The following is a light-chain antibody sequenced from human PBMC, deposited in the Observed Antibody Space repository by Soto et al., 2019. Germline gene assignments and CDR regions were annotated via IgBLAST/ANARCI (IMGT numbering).Light chain of an antibody. CDR1: QGISSY. CDR2: AAS. J-gene: IGKJ1*01. CDR3: QQYYSYPPT. Sequence: ALRMTQSPSSFSASTGDRVTITCRASQGISSYLAWYQQKPGKAPKLLIYAASTLQSGVPSRFSGSGSGTDFTLTISCMQSEDFATYYCQQYYSYPPTFGQGTKVEI. V-gene: IGKV1-8*01.